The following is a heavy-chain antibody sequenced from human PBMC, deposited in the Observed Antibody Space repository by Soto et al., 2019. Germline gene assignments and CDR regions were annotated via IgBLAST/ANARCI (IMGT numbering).Heavy chain of an antibody. CDR2: IYYSGST. CDR3: ARDRSGGSCYSCDYFDY. J-gene: IGHJ4*02. D-gene: IGHD2-15*01. V-gene: IGHV4-31*03. Sequence: SETLSLTCTVSGGSISSGGYYWSWIRQHPGKGLEWIGYIYYSGSTYYNPSLKSRVTISVDTSKNQFSLKLSSVTAADTAVYHCARDRSGGSCYSCDYFDYWGQGTLVTVSS. CDR1: GGSISSGGYY.